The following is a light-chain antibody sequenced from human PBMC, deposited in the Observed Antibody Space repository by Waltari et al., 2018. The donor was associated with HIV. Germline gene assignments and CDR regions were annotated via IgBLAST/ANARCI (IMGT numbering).Light chain of an antibody. J-gene: IGLJ3*02. CDR2: LKSDGSH. V-gene: IGLV4-69*02. CDR3: AAWDDSLNGV. Sequence: QLVLTQSPSASASLGASVKLTCTLSSGHTNYAIALHQQQPEKGPRYLMNLKSDGSHSQGDGLPDRFSGSSSVAERYLTNASLQSEDEADYYCAAWDDSLNGVFGGGTNLTVL. CDR1: SGHTNYA.